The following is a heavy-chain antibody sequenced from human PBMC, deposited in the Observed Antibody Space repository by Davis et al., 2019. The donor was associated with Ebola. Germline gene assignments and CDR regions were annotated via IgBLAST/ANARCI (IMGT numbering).Heavy chain of an antibody. V-gene: IGHV1-2*02. J-gene: IGHJ4*02. D-gene: IGHD5-18*01. CDR1: GHTFTGFY. Sequence: ASVKVSCKASGHTFTGFYLHWVRQAPGQGLEWMGWINPNTGDTNYAQKFQGRVTMTRDTSISTAYMELSRLRSDDTAVYYCARDPDTAMVLAGWGQGTLVTVSS. CDR3: ARDPDTAMVLAG. CDR2: INPNTGDT.